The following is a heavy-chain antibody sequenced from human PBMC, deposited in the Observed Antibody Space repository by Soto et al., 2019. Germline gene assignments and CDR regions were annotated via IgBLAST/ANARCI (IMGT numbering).Heavy chain of an antibody. CDR2: INPSGGST. CDR1: GYTFTSYY. D-gene: IGHD3-10*01. V-gene: IGHV1-46*03. CDR3: AREMLLRFGELSYYFDY. J-gene: IGHJ4*02. Sequence: ASVKVSCKASGYTFTSYYMHWVRQAPGQGLEWMGIINPSGGSTSNAQKFQGRVTMTRDTSTSTVYMELSSLRSEDTAVYYCAREMLLRFGELSYYFDYWGQGTLVTVSS.